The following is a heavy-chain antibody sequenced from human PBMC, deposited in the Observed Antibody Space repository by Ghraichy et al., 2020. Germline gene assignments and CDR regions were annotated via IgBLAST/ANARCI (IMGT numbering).Heavy chain of an antibody. J-gene: IGHJ4*02. D-gene: IGHD1-26*01. CDR3: ATWREVGATPRFDY. V-gene: IGHV1-24*01. CDR2: FDPGDGET. CDR1: GYTLTDLS. Sequence: ASVKVSCKVSGYTLTDLSMHWVRQAPGQGLEWMGGFDPGDGETIYAQKFQGRVTMTEDTSTDTAYMELSSLRSEDTAVYYCATWREVGATPRFDYWGQGTLVTVSS.